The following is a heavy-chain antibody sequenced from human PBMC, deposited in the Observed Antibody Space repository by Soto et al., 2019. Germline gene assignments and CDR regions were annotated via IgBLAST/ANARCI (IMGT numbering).Heavy chain of an antibody. J-gene: IGHJ3*01. CDR3: ATWHEREHAYDV. CDR1: GLTVSGKKY. CDR2: LYDVDGS. D-gene: IGHD1-1*01. V-gene: IGHV3-53*01. Sequence: GGSLRLSCAASGLTVSGKKYVAWVRQAPGKGLEWVSALYDVDGSFYSDSVKGRFTTSSDSSKTTVYLQMNGLRPADTAVYYCATWHEREHAYDVWGQGTTVTVSS.